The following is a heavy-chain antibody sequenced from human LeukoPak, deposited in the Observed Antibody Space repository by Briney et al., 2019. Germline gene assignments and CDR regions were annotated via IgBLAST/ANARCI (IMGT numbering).Heavy chain of an antibody. V-gene: IGHV5-10-1*01. CDR2: TDPSDSYT. Sequence: PGESLKISWKCSGYSLNTNSISWVRQMPGKGLDWMGTTDPSDSYTKYSPSFHGHVTISADKSISTAYLQWSGLKAWDTAMYYCARHVEMATTFDYWGQGTLVTVSS. J-gene: IGHJ4*02. D-gene: IGHD5-24*01. CDR3: ARHVEMATTFDY. CDR1: GYSLNTNS.